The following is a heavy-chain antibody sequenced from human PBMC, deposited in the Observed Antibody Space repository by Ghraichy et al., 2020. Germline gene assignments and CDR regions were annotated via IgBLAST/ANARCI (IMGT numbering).Heavy chain of an antibody. V-gene: IGHV4-4*02. Sequence: SETLSLNCAVSGVSISSGNWWSWFRQPPGRGLEWIGEIYPSGSTIYNPSLKSRVTISVDTSENQFSLKLNSVTAADTAVYYCARLLSAVDGGGFDPWGQGTLVTVSS. CDR3: ARLLSAVDGGGFDP. CDR1: GVSISSGNW. CDR2: IYPSGST. J-gene: IGHJ5*02. D-gene: IGHD6-19*01.